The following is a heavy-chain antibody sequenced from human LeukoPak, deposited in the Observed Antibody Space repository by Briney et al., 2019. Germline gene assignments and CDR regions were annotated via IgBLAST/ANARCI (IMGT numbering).Heavy chain of an antibody. J-gene: IGHJ5*02. Sequence: PGGSLRLSCAASGFTVSSNYMSWVRQAPGKGLEWVSVIYSGGSTYYADSVKGRFTISRDNSKNTLYLQMNSLRAEDTAVYYCARDGMITFELFDPWGQGTLVTVSS. CDR1: GFTVSSNY. D-gene: IGHD3-16*01. CDR3: ARDGMITFELFDP. V-gene: IGHV3-66*01. CDR2: IYSGGST.